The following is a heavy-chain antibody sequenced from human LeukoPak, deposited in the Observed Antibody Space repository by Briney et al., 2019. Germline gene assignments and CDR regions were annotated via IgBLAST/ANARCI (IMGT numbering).Heavy chain of an antibody. CDR1: GYTFTSYG. J-gene: IGHJ4*02. CDR3: ARDRDDIYNWNPWWRGLHFDY. V-gene: IGHV1-18*01. D-gene: IGHD1-20*01. Sequence: ASVKVSCKASGYTFTSYGISWVRQAPGQGLEWVGCISTYNGDTNYAHKLQGRVTMTTDTSTSTAYMELRSLRSDDTAVYYCARDRDDIYNWNPWWRGLHFDYWGQGTLVTVSS. CDR2: ISTYNGDT.